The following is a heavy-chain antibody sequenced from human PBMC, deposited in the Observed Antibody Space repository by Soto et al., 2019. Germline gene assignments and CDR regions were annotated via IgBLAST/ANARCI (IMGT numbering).Heavy chain of an antibody. Sequence: QVQLQESGPGLVKPSGTLSLTCAVSGGSISSNHWWTWVRQPPGKGLEWIGEIYHSGISNYNPSLKSRVTISVDKPKNQFSLNLSSVTAADTAVYYCVRKDFYDRRFDSWGQGTLVTVSS. V-gene: IGHV4-4*02. J-gene: IGHJ4*02. CDR2: IYHSGIS. CDR3: VRKDFYDRRFDS. D-gene: IGHD3-22*01. CDR1: GGSISSNHW.